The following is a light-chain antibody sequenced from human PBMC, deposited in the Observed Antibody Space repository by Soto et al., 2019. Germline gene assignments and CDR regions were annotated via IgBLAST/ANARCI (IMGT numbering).Light chain of an antibody. CDR2: YAS. Sequence: EIVMTQSPATLSVSPGERATLSCRASQSVNTNLAWYQQKPGQAPRLLIYYASSRATGIPARFSGSWSGTEFTLTISSLQSEDFAVYYCQQYNNWPLTFGGGTKVEIK. J-gene: IGKJ4*01. V-gene: IGKV3-15*01. CDR1: QSVNTN. CDR3: QQYNNWPLT.